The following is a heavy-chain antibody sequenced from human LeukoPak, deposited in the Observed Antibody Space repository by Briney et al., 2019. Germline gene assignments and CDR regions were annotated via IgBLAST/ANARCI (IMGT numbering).Heavy chain of an antibody. D-gene: IGHD3-16*01. CDR3: ARFGVDYDMDV. V-gene: IGHV4-59*11. CDR2: IHYSGKA. J-gene: IGHJ6*02. CDR1: GGSISGHY. Sequence: SETLSLTCTVSGGSISGHYWTWVRQPPGEGLEWIGQIHYSGKADYNPSLRGRITISADTSKNQMSLKVTSVTAADTAVYYCARFGVDYDMDVWGQGTTVTVS.